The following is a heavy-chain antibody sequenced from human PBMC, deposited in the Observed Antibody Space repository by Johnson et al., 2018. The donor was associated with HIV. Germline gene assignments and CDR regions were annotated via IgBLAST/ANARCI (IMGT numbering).Heavy chain of an antibody. Sequence: QVQLVESGGGVVQPGRSLRLSCAASAFTFSSYAMHWVRQAPGKGLEWVAFVPYDGSYTYYADSVKGRFTISRDNSKNTLYLQMNSLGADDTAVYYCAGDRGLDAFEIWDQGAMVTVSS. CDR2: VPYDGSYT. CDR1: AFTFSSYA. D-gene: IGHD3-10*01. CDR3: AGDRGLDAFEI. V-gene: IGHV3-30*04. J-gene: IGHJ3*02.